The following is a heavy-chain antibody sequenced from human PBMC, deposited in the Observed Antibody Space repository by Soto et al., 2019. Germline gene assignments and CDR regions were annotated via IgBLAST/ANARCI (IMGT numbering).Heavy chain of an antibody. CDR3: ARHYSSGSRNWFDP. D-gene: IGHD6-19*01. J-gene: IGHJ5*02. CDR1: GGSINSSSYF. V-gene: IGHV4-39*01. Sequence: SETLSLTCSVSGGSINSSSYFWGWVRQPPGKGLEWIGSIYYSGSTYYNPSLRSRVTISVDTSKNQLSLKLSSVTAADTAVFYCARHYSSGSRNWFDPWGQGTLVTVSS. CDR2: IYYSGST.